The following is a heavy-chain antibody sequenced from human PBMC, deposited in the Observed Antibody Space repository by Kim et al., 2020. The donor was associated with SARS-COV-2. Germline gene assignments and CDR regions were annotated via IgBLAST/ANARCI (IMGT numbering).Heavy chain of an antibody. CDR2: IDPSDSYT. J-gene: IGHJ4*02. Sequence: GESLKISCKGSGYSFTSYWISWVRQMPGKGLEWMGRIDPSDSYTNYSPSFQGHVSISADKSISTAYLQWSSLKASDTAMYYCARHRNYDFWSGYSPDYWGQGTLVTVSS. CDR1: GYSFTSYW. CDR3: ARHRNYDFWSGYSPDY. D-gene: IGHD3-3*01. V-gene: IGHV5-10-1*01.